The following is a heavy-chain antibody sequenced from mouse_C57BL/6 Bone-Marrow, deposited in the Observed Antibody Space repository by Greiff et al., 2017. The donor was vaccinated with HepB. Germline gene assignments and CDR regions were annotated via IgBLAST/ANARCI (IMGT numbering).Heavy chain of an antibody. D-gene: IGHD1-3*01. CDR2: SRNKANDYTT. J-gene: IGHJ2*01. CDR1: GFTFSDFY. V-gene: IGHV7-1*01. Sequence: DVKLVESGGGLVQSGRSLRLSCATSGFTFSDFYMEWVRQAPGKGLEWIAASRNKANDYTTEYSASVKGRFIVSRDTSQSILYLQMNALRAEDTAIYYCAREGGYKGGYYFDYWGQGTTLTVSS. CDR3: AREGGYKGGYYFDY.